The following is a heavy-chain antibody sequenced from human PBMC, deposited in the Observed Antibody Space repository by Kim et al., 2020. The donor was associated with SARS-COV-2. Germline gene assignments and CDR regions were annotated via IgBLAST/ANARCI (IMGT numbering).Heavy chain of an antibody. Sequence: AASVRGLFTVSRDNVKKTVYLQMNSLTVEDTGVYYCARDRGIVGHDWYFDVWGRGTLVTVSS. J-gene: IGHJ2*01. D-gene: IGHD2-21*01. CDR3: ARDRGIVGHDWYFDV. V-gene: IGHV3-74*01.